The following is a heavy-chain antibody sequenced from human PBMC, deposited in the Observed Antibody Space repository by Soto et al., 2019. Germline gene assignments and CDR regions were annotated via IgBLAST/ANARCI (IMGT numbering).Heavy chain of an antibody. Sequence: GGSLRLSCAVSGFTFSNYAMAWVRQAPGKGLEYVSSITGNGVSTYYAHSVKGRFTISRDNSKNTLYVQMNSLTAEDTAIYYCAKGYDFWSGYYTDYWGQGTLVTVSS. CDR1: GFTFSNYA. J-gene: IGHJ4*02. CDR3: AKGYDFWSGYYTDY. V-gene: IGHV3-23*01. D-gene: IGHD3-3*01. CDR2: ITGNGVST.